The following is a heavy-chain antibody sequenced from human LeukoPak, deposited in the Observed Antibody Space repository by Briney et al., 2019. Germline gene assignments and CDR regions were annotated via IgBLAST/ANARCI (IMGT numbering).Heavy chain of an antibody. CDR2: ISSSSSYT. CDR1: GFTFSYYY. J-gene: IGHJ4*02. Sequence: PGGSLRLSCAASGFTFSYYYMSWIRQAPGKGLEWVSYISSSSSYTNYADSVKGRFTISRDNAKNSLYLQMNSQRAADTPVYYCAREGRCRQKQNTAMVTWGQGTLVTVSS. D-gene: IGHD5-18*01. CDR3: AREGRCRQKQNTAMVT. V-gene: IGHV3-11*05.